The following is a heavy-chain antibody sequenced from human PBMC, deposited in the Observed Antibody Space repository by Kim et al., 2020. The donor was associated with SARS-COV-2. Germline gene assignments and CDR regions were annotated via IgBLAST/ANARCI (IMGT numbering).Heavy chain of an antibody. V-gene: IGHV3-23*01. CDR3: ARRGYYGSSTYYLDN. Sequence: DSRKGRFTISRDNSKNTLYLQMNSLRAEDTAVYYCARRGYYGSSTYYLDNWGQGTLVTVSS. D-gene: IGHD3-22*01. J-gene: IGHJ4*02.